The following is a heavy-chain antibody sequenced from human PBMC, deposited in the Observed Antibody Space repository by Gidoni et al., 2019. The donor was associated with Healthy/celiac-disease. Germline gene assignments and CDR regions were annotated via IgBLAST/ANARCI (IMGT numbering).Heavy chain of an antibody. D-gene: IGHD6-13*01. CDR2: IYYSGST. J-gene: IGHJ5*02. CDR3: AREVGSSWPWGGWFDP. Sequence: QVQLQESGPGLVKPSETLSLTCTVSGGSISSYYWRWIRQPPGKGLEWIGYIYYSGSTNYNPSLKSRVTISVDTSKNQFSLKLSSVTAADTAVYYCAREVGSSWPWGGWFDPWGQGTLVTVSS. V-gene: IGHV4-59*01. CDR1: GGSISSYY.